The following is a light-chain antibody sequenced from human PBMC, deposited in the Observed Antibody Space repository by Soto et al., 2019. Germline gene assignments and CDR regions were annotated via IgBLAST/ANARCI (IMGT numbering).Light chain of an antibody. CDR2: DAS. CDR3: QQYDKLPLT. Sequence: DIQMTQSPSSLSASVGDRVTITCQASQDISNYLNWYQQKPGKAPKLLIYDASNLETGVPSRFSGSGSGTDFTFTISSLQPEDIATHYCQQYDKLPLTFGGGTKVDIK. V-gene: IGKV1-33*01. J-gene: IGKJ4*01. CDR1: QDISNY.